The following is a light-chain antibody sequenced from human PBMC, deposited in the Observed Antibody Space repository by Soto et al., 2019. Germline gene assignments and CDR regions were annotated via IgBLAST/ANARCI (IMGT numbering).Light chain of an antibody. Sequence: QAVVTQPASVSGSLGQSITISCIGTSDNIGSYNLVSWYQHKPGKAPKIIIFEGSKRPSGVSNRFSGSRSGNTASLTISGLQAEDEADYYCCSFAGTGTQYVFGTGTKVTVL. J-gene: IGLJ1*01. V-gene: IGLV2-23*01. CDR3: CSFAGTGTQYV. CDR1: SDNIGSYNL. CDR2: EGS.